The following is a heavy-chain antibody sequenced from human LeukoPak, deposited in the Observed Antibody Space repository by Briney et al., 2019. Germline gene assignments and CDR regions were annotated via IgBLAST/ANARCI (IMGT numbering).Heavy chain of an antibody. J-gene: IGHJ5*02. CDR2: IWYDGSNK. V-gene: IGHV3-33*01. D-gene: IGHD3-22*01. CDR1: GFTFSSYG. CDR3: ARGRYYDSSGYYYHYNWFDP. Sequence: PGRSLRLSCAASGFTFSSYGMHWVRQAPGKGLEWVAVIWYDGSNKYYADSVKGRFTISRDNSKNTLYLQMNSLRAEDTAVYYCARGRYYDSSGYYYHYNWFDPWGQGTLVTVSS.